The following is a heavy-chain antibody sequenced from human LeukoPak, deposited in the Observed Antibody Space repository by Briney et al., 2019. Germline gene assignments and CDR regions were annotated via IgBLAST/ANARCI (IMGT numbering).Heavy chain of an antibody. CDR1: GYTFTSYD. J-gene: IGHJ4*02. CDR3: ARGDVYGSGSYYNPPLDY. D-gene: IGHD3-10*01. CDR2: MNPNSGNT. V-gene: IGHV1-8*01. Sequence: ASVKVSCKASGYTFTSYDINWVRQATGQGLEWMGWMNPNSGNTGYAQKFQGRVTMTRNTSISTAYMELSSLRSEDTAVYYCARGDVYGSGSYYNPPLDYWGQGTLVTVSS.